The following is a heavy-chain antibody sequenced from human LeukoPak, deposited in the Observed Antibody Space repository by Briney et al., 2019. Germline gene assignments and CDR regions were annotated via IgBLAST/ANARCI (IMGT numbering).Heavy chain of an antibody. V-gene: IGHV1-24*01. CDR2: FDPGSGEI. CDR1: GYSITELS. D-gene: IGHD3-9*01. Sequence: PRASVKVSCKVSGYSITELSTHWVRQAPGKGLEWMGGFDPGSGEIIYEQKFQDRGTLTEDTSTDTAYMELSGLRSEDTALDYCATGTHYDLLPFWGQGTLVTVSS. CDR3: ATGTHYDLLPF. J-gene: IGHJ4*02.